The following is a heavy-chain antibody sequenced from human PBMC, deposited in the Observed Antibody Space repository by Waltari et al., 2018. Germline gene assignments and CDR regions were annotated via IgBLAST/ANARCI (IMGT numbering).Heavy chain of an antibody. D-gene: IGHD2-2*03. J-gene: IGHJ4*02. Sequence: QVQLQESGPSLVKPSETLSLTCDVSGYAINSGFHWGWIRQPPGKGLEWIATIYHDGTTFYNPSLKSRVTVSMDTSKNQFSLKLGSVTAADTAVYYCSRQVLGYCTSAACRRLESWGQGTLVTVSS. CDR2: IYHDGTT. CDR1: GYAINSGFH. CDR3: SRQVLGYCTSAACRRLES. V-gene: IGHV4-38-2*01.